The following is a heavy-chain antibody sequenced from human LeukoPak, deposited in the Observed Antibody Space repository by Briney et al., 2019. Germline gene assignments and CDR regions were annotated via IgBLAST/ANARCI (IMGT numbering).Heavy chain of an antibody. CDR2: ISSSGSTI. J-gene: IGHJ4*02. CDR1: GFTFSDYY. V-gene: IGHV3-11*01. D-gene: IGHD5-18*01. Sequence: GGSLRLSCAASGFTFSDYYMSWIRQAPGKGLEWVSYISSSGSTIYYADSVKGRFTISRDNAKNSLYLQMNSLRAEDTAVYYCARENIGGYSYGYYFGYWGQGTLVTVSS. CDR3: ARENIGGYSYGYYFGY.